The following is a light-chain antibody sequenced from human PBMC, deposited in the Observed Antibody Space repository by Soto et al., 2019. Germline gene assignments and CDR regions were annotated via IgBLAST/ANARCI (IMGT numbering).Light chain of an antibody. J-gene: IGLJ2*01. CDR3: SSYIPNSVI. CDR1: SSDVGSFNY. V-gene: IGLV2-14*01. Sequence: QSVLTQPASVSGSLGQSITISCTGTSSDVGSFNYVSWYRQSPTKAPELIIYEVINRPSGVSNRFSGSKSGNTASLTISGLQAEDEADYYCSSYIPNSVIFGGGTKLTVL. CDR2: EVI.